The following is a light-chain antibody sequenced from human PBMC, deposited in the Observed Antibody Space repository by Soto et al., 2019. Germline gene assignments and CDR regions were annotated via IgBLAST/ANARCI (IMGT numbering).Light chain of an antibody. Sequence: DVQMTQSPSSLSASVGDRVTITCQASQDISTFLNWYQQKPGKAPELLIYDASYLETGVPSTFSGNGYGTDFTFTISSLRPEDIATYYCQKSDHLPLFGPGTRVDMK. CDR2: DAS. J-gene: IGKJ3*01. CDR3: QKSDHLPL. CDR1: QDISTF. V-gene: IGKV1-33*01.